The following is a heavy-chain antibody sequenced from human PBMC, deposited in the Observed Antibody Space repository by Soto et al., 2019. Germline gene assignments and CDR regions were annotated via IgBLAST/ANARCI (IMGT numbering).Heavy chain of an antibody. D-gene: IGHD3-22*01. J-gene: IGHJ5*02. CDR2: IYNSGST. V-gene: IGHV4-59*01. CDR3: ARGKIVGP. CDR1: GGSISSFH. Sequence: QVQLQESGPGLVKPSETLSLTCTVSGGSISSFHWSWIRQPPGKGLEWIGYIYNSGSTNYNPSLKGRVTISVDTSKNHFSLKLTSVTAADTAVYYCARGKIVGPWGQGTLVTVSS.